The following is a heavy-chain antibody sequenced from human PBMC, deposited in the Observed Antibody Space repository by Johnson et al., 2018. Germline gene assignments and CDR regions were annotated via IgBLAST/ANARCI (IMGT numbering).Heavy chain of an antibody. CDR3: ARDPLPNLVVVGLAGMDV. J-gene: IGHJ6*02. CDR2: MNPNNGDT. Sequence: VQLVESGAEVKKPGASVRVSCKPSGYTFTSYDIHWVRQATGQGLEWIGWMNPNNGDTRYAQKFHGRITITADKSTNTTEMELNSLRFDDSAVYYCARDPLPNLVVVGLAGMDVWGQGTKVTVSS. V-gene: IGHV1-8*01. D-gene: IGHD3-22*01. CDR1: GYTFTSYD.